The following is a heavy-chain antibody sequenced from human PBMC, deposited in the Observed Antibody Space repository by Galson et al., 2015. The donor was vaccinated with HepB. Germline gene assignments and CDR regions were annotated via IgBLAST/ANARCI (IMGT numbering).Heavy chain of an antibody. CDR3: ARTRNWNYYMDV. D-gene: IGHD1-1*01. CDR2: IYSGGTS. Sequence: SLRLSCAASGFTVSSNHMSWVRQAPGKGLEWVSLIYSGGTSYYADSVKGRFTISRDNPKTTLYFQMNNLRAEHTAVYYCARTRNWNYYMDVWGKGTTVTVSS. V-gene: IGHV3-53*01. CDR1: GFTVSSNH. J-gene: IGHJ6*03.